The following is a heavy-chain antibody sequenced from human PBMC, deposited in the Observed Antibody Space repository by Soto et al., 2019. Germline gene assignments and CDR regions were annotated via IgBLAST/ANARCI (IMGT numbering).Heavy chain of an antibody. Sequence: EVQLVQSGAEVKKPGESLRISCKGSGYSFTSYWISWVRQMPGKGLEWMGMIDPSASNTNYSPSFQGHVTISADKSINTAYVRWSSLKASETAMYYCARWVAGGGARWFDPWGQGTLVTVSS. J-gene: IGHJ5*02. D-gene: IGHD6-13*01. CDR2: IDPSASNT. CDR1: GYSFTSYW. V-gene: IGHV5-10-1*01. CDR3: ARWVAGGGARWFDP.